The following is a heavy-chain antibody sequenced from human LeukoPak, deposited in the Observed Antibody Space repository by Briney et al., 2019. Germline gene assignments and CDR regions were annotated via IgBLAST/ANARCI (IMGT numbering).Heavy chain of an antibody. CDR1: GYTFTSYG. D-gene: IGHD1-26*01. J-gene: IGHJ3*02. Sequence: ASVKVSCKASGYTFTSYGISWVRQAPGQGLEWMGWISAYNGNTNYAQKLQGRVTMTTDTSTSTAYMELRSLRSDDTAVYYCAKERYSGSQRGAFDIWGQGTMVTVSS. CDR2: ISAYNGNT. V-gene: IGHV1-18*01. CDR3: AKERYSGSQRGAFDI.